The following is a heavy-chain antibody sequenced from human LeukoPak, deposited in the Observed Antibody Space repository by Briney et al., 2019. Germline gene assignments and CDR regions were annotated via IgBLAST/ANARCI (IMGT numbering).Heavy chain of an antibody. V-gene: IGHV4-4*07. CDR1: GGSVSGYY. D-gene: IGHD2-15*01. CDR2: THSSGST. J-gene: IGHJ4*02. CDR3: ARDLAASGGY. Sequence: PSETLSLTCTVSGGSVSGYYWTWIRQPAGKGLEWIGRTHSSGSTNYNPSLKSRVTMSVDTSKNQFSLKLSSVTAADTAVYYCARDLAASGGYWGQGTLVTVSS.